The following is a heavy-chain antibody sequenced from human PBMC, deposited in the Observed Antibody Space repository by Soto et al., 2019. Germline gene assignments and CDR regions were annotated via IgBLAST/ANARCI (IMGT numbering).Heavy chain of an antibody. CDR2: VNPILSMS. CDR1: GDTFNFYS. CDR3: ARDRIVATIINWFDP. V-gene: IGHV1-69*04. D-gene: IGHD5-12*01. J-gene: IGHJ5*02. Sequence: SVKVSCKASGDTFNFYSINWVRQAPGLGLEWMGRVNPILSMSNYAQRFQGRVTMTADKSTSTAYMELSGLRSEDTAIYYCARDRIVATIINWFDPWGQGTLVTVSS.